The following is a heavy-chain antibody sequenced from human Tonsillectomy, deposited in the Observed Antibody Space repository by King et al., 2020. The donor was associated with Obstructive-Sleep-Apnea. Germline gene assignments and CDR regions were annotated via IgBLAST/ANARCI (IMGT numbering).Heavy chain of an antibody. J-gene: IGHJ4*02. D-gene: IGHD4-23*01. CDR2: INHSGST. V-gene: IGHV4-34*01. CDR1: GGSFSGYY. Sequence: VQLQQWGAGLLKPSETLSLTCAVYGGSFSGYYWSWIRQPPGKGLEWIGEINHSGSTNYNPSLKSRVTISVDTSKNQFSLKLSSVTAADTAVYYCARFPASRRWVNAFDYWGQGTLVTVSS. CDR3: ARFPASRRWVNAFDY.